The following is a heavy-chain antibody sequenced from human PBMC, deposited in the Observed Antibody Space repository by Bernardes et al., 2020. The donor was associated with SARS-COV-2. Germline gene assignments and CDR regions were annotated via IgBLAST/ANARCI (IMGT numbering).Heavy chain of an antibody. CDR2: ITGNGDIT. CDR1: GISFSNYA. Sequence: GGSLRLSCVASGISFSNYAMSWVRQAPGRGLEWVSVITGNGDITYYADSVKGRFTISRDNSKNTLYLQMNSLRAEDTAIYYCIGQLSGGDYNYLGYWGQGTLVTVSA. V-gene: IGHV3-23*01. CDR3: IGQLSGGDYNYLGY. D-gene: IGHD2-21*02. J-gene: IGHJ4*02.